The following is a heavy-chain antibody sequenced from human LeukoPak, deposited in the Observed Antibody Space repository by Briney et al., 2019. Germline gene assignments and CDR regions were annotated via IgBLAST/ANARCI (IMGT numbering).Heavy chain of an antibody. D-gene: IGHD6-13*01. CDR2: IYYSGNT. V-gene: IGHV4-59*12. CDR3: ARVYYSRSYDYWYFDL. CDR1: GGSIRSYY. Sequence: PSETLSLTCSVSGGSIRSYYWTWIRQPPGKGLEWIGYIYYSGNTNYTPSLKSRVTISVDTSKNQFSLQLSSVSAADTAVYYCARVYYSRSYDYWYFDLWGRGTLVTVSS. J-gene: IGHJ2*01.